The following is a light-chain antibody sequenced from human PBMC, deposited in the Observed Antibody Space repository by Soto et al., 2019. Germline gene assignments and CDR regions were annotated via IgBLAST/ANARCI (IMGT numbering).Light chain of an antibody. CDR1: QSISYC. Sequence: EIEVTQKKSSLSASVGDRVTITCRASQSISYCLNWFHQKPGKAPNFLIYAASTLQSGVPSRFSGSGSGTEFTLTITSLQPDDFATYYCEQYNSYLWPFGQG. V-gene: IGKV1-16*01. J-gene: IGKJ1*01. CDR3: EQYNSYLWP. CDR2: AAS.